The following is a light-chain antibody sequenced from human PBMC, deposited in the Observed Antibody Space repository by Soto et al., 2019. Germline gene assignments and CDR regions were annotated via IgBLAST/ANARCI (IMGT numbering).Light chain of an antibody. CDR2: AAS. CDR1: QSISNY. CDR3: QQSYGTPLP. J-gene: IGKJ4*01. Sequence: DMEMTQSPSSLSAFVGDRVTITCRASQSISNYLNWYQHKPGKVPKLLIYAASSLQSVVPTRFSGSGSGTDFTLTINSLQPEDFATYYCQQSYGTPLPFGGGTKIEIK. V-gene: IGKV1-39*01.